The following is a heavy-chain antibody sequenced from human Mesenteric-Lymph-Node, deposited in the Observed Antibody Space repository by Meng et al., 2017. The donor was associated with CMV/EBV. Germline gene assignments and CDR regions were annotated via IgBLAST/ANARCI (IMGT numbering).Heavy chain of an antibody. J-gene: IGHJ6*02. Sequence: ASVKVSCKVSGYMVTELSRHWVRQAPGKGLEWMGGFDPEDGETIYAQKFQGRVTMTEDTSTDTAYMELSSLRSEDTAVYYCALGTTVTNYYYGMDVWGQGTTVTVSS. V-gene: IGHV1-24*01. CDR3: ALGTTVTNYYYGMDV. D-gene: IGHD4-11*01. CDR2: FDPEDGET. CDR1: GYMVTELS.